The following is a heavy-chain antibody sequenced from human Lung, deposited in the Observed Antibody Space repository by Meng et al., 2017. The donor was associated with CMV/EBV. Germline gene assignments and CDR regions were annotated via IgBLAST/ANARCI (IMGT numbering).Heavy chain of an antibody. J-gene: IGHJ4*02. V-gene: IGHV4-4*07. Sequence: QVQLQESGPGLVQPSETLSLTCTVSGGSISSYYWSCIRQSAGKGLEWIGRIYTSGTTIYNPSLKNRLTLSLDTSKNQFSLKLNSVTAADTAVYYCARAEADTGNFDYWGQGTLVTVSS. D-gene: IGHD6-19*01. CDR2: IYTSGTT. CDR3: ARAEADTGNFDY. CDR1: GGSISSYY.